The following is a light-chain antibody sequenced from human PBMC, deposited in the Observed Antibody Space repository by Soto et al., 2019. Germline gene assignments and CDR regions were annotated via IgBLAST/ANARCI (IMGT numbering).Light chain of an antibody. J-gene: IGKJ2*01. CDR1: QSISSR. CDR2: EAS. CDR3: QQYNTFPFT. V-gene: IGKV1-5*03. Sequence: DIQMTQSPSTLSASVGDRVTITCRASQSISSRLAWYRQKPGNTPKLLIYEASTLESGVPPKFTGSGSGTEFTFTISSLQPDEFATYYCQQYNTFPFTFGPGTKLEIK.